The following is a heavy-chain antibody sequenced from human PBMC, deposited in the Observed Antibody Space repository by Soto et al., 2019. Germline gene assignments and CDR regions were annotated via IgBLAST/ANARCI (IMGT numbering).Heavy chain of an antibody. CDR2: INPNSGGT. Sequence: ASVKVSCKASGYTFTVYYMHWGRQAPGQGLEWMGWINPNSGGTNYAQKFQGWVTMTRDTSISTACMELSRLRSDDTAVYYCARDRVVDAFDIWGQGTMVTVSS. J-gene: IGHJ3*02. D-gene: IGHD2-15*01. CDR3: ARDRVVDAFDI. CDR1: GYTFTVYY. V-gene: IGHV1-2*04.